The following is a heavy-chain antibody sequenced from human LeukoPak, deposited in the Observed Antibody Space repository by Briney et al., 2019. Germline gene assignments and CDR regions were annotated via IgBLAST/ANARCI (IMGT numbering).Heavy chain of an antibody. CDR2: ISHNGNA. D-gene: IGHD1-26*01. CDR3: ARDPNWDSWFDP. J-gene: IGHJ5*02. CDR1: GYSVGSAYY. Sequence: SETLSLTYAVSGYSVGSAYYWVWIRQTPGKGLEWLGTISHNGNAYYNPSLKSRLTMSVETAKNQFSLNLNSVTAADTAVYFCARDPNWDSWFDPSGQGGLVTVSS. V-gene: IGHV4-38-2*02.